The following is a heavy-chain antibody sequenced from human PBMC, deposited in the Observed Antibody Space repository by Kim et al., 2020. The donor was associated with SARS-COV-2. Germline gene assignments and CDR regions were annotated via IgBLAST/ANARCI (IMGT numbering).Heavy chain of an antibody. J-gene: IGHJ6*02. D-gene: IGHD2-15*01. V-gene: IGHV3-11*06. Sequence: YADYVKGRFTISRDNAKNSLYLQMNSLRAEDTAVYYCAGAATYYYYGMDVWGQGTTVTVSS. CDR3: AGAATYYYYGMDV.